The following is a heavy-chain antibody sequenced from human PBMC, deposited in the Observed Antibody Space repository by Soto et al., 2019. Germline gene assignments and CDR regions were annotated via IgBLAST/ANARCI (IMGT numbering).Heavy chain of an antibody. CDR2: ISVNGRT. CDR3: TKAGGWYYYDSSGPHDASHV. V-gene: IGHV3-23*01. D-gene: IGHD3-22*01. J-gene: IGHJ3*01. Sequence: GGSLRLSCAASGFTFNFYAMAWVRQAPGKGLEWVSGISVNGRTNYADSVKGRFTISRDNSKNMVFLQMDTLRAEDTALYYCTKAGGWYYYDSSGPHDASHVWGQGTMVTVSS. CDR1: GFTFNFYA.